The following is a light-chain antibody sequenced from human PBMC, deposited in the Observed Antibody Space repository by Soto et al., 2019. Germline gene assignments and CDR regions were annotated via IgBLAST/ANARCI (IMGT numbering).Light chain of an antibody. J-gene: IGKJ1*01. Sequence: EIVLTQSPGTLSLSPGESATLSCRASQTVNNNYVAWYQQKPGQAPRLLIFRASNKATGIPDRFSGSGSGTDFTLTISRLEPEDFAVYYCQRYGGFGQGTKVDIK. CDR2: RAS. V-gene: IGKV3-20*01. CDR3: QRYGG. CDR1: QTVNNNY.